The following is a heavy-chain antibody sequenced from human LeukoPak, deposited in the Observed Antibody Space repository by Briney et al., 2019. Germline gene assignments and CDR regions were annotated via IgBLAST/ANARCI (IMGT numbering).Heavy chain of an antibody. CDR2: IGGSGGRT. J-gene: IGHJ4*02. Sequence: GGSLRLSCAASGFTFISHTMNWVRQAPGKGLEWVSAIGGSGGRTDYADAVKGRFTISRDNSRNTLYLQMTSLRAEDTAVYYCVRDTGVSAYNDYWGQGTLVTVSS. CDR3: VRDTGVSAYNDY. CDR1: GFTFISHT. V-gene: IGHV3-23*01. D-gene: IGHD2-8*02.